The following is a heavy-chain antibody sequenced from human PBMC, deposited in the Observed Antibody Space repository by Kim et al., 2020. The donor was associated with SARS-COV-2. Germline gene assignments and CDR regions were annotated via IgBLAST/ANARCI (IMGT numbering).Heavy chain of an antibody. D-gene: IGHD2-8*01. V-gene: IGHV3-23*01. Sequence: KGRFTITRDNSKTTLYLQMKSRRAEDTAVYYCAKLQRDCTNGVCDCYFDYWGQGTLVTVSS. CDR3: AKLQRDCTNGVCDCYFDY. J-gene: IGHJ4*02.